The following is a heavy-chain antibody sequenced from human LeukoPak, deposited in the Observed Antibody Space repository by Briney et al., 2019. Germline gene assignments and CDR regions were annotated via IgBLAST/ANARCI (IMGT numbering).Heavy chain of an antibody. Sequence: GGSLRLSCAASGFTFSNYAMSWVRQAPGKGLEWVSTIRDSGGSTYYADSVEGRFTISRDNSKNTLYLQMNSLRAEDTAIHYCAKVPYSDYGSGSHCCHMDVWGKGTTITVS. CDR2: IRDSGGST. V-gene: IGHV3-23*01. CDR3: AKVPYSDYGSGSHCCHMDV. D-gene: IGHD3-10*01. CDR1: GFTFSNYA. J-gene: IGHJ6*03.